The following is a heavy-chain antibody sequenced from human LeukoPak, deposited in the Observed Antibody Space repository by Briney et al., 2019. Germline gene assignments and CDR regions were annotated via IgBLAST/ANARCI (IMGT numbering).Heavy chain of an antibody. Sequence: GASVKVSCKASGYTFTAYYIHWVRQAPGQGLEWMGRINPNSGDTNYAQRFQGSVTQTRDTSINTAYMELSRLRSDDTAVYYCAKLGIGSTTRAWFDPWGQGTLVTVSS. J-gene: IGHJ5*02. D-gene: IGHD1-26*01. CDR1: GYTFTAYY. V-gene: IGHV1-2*06. CDR2: INPNSGDT. CDR3: AKLGIGSTTRAWFDP.